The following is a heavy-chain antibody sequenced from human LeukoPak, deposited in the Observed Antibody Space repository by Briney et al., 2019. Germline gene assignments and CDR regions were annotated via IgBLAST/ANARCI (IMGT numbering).Heavy chain of an antibody. CDR3: ARMGGDSHFDY. CDR1: GGSISSYY. V-gene: IGHV4-4*09. D-gene: IGHD1-26*01. Sequence: SEPLSLTCTVSGGSISSYYWSWIRQPPGKGLEWIGYIYTSGSTNYNPSLKSRVTISVDTSKNQFSLKLSSVTAADTAVYYCARMGGDSHFDYWGQGTLVTVSS. CDR2: IYTSGST. J-gene: IGHJ4*02.